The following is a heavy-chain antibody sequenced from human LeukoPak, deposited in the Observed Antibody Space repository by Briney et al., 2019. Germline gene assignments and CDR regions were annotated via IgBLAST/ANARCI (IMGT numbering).Heavy chain of an antibody. V-gene: IGHV1-2*02. D-gene: IGHD3-10*01. CDR3: ARDRELLWFGELSFQYDY. Sequence: GASVKVSCKASGYTFTGYYMHWLRQAPGQGLEWMGWINPNSGGTNYAQKFQGRVTMTRDTSISTAYMELSRLRSDDTAVYYCARDRELLWFGELSFQYDYWGQGTLVTVSS. J-gene: IGHJ4*02. CDR1: GYTFTGYY. CDR2: INPNSGGT.